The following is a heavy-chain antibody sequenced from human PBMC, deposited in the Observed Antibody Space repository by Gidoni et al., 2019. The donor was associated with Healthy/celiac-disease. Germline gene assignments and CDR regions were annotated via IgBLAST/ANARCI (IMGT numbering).Heavy chain of an antibody. CDR3: AKDVDTTVTTTFDY. V-gene: IGHV3-30*18. CDR1: GFPFSSDG. D-gene: IGHD4-17*01. Sequence: QVQLVESGGGVVQPGRSLRLSCAASGFPFSSDGMHWVRQAPGKGLEWVAVISYDGSNKYYADSVKGRFTISRDNSKNTLYLQMNSLRAEDTAVYYCAKDVDTTVTTTFDYWGQGTLVTVSS. J-gene: IGHJ4*02. CDR2: ISYDGSNK.